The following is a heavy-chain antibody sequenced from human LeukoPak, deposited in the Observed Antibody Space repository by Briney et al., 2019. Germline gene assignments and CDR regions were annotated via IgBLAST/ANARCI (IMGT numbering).Heavy chain of an antibody. D-gene: IGHD2-2*01. Sequence: PGGSLRLSCAASGFTFSSYWMSWVRQAPGKGLEWVANIKQDGSEKYYVDSVKGRFTISRDNAKNSLYLQMNSLRAEDTAVYYCVRGGGGEYQLLYYFDYWGQGTLVNVSS. J-gene: IGHJ4*02. CDR2: IKQDGSEK. CDR1: GFTFSSYW. CDR3: VRGGGGEYQLLYYFDY. V-gene: IGHV3-7*01.